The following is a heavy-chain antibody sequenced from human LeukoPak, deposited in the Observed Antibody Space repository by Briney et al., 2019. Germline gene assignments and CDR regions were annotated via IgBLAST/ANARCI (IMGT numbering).Heavy chain of an antibody. CDR3: ARQWLVSPLFDY. V-gene: IGHV4-34*01. CDR2: INHSGST. J-gene: IGHJ4*02. D-gene: IGHD6-19*01. CDR1: GGSFSGYY. Sequence: PSETLSLTCAVYGGSFSGYYWSWIRQPPGKGLEWIGEINHSGSTNYNPSLRSRVTVSVHTSKNQFSLKLSSVTAADTAVYYCARQWLVSPLFDYWGQGTLVTVSS.